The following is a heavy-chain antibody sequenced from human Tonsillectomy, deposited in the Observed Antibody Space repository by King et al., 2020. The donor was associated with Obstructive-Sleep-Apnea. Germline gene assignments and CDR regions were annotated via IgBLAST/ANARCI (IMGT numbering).Heavy chain of an antibody. CDR3: ARGMATTNPWYFDL. CDR2: IYSSGST. D-gene: IGHD5-24*01. Sequence: VQLQESGPGLVTPSETLSLTSTVSGGSFSSYYWSWIRQPPGKGLEWIGYIYSSGSTNYNPSRKSRCTISVDTSKNQFSLKLSSVTAADTAVYYCARGMATTNPWYFDLWGRGTLVTVSS. J-gene: IGHJ2*01. CDR1: GGSFSSYY. V-gene: IGHV4-59*01.